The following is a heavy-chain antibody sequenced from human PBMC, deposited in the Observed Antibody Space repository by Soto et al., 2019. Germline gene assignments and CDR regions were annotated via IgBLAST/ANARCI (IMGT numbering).Heavy chain of an antibody. CDR3: ARDTGYCSGGSCFLYYMDV. J-gene: IGHJ6*03. CDR2: INPANGDT. Sequence: QVQLVQSGSEVKKPVASVRLSCKASGYTFTSYAVYWVRQAPGQRLEWMGWINPANGDTKYSPKFRDRVIVSRDTSASTAYMDMRSMRSEDTAVYYCARDTGYCSGGSCFLYYMDVWGKGTTVTVSS. CDR1: GYTFTSYA. D-gene: IGHD2-15*01. V-gene: IGHV1-3*01.